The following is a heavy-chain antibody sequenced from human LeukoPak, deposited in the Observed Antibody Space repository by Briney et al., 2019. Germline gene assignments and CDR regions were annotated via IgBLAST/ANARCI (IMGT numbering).Heavy chain of an antibody. CDR3: ARENSGYSKLDY. Sequence: SETLSLTCTVSGGSISSRSYYWSWIRQHPGKGLEWIGYIYYSGSTYYNPSLKSRVTISVDTSKNQFSLKLSSVTAADTAVYYCARENSGYSKLDYWGQGTLVTVSS. CDR2: IYYSGST. V-gene: IGHV4-31*03. J-gene: IGHJ4*02. D-gene: IGHD4-11*01. CDR1: GGSISSRSYY.